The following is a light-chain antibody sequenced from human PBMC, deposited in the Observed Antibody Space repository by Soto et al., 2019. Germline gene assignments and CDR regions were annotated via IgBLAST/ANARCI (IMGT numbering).Light chain of an antibody. CDR3: AAWDDSLYVYV. V-gene: IGLV1-44*01. CDR2: YNS. J-gene: IGLJ1*01. CDR1: NSNIGSNT. Sequence: QSALTQPPSVSGTPGQRVTISCSGRNSNIGSNTVNWYRQLPGTAPRLLIYYNSERPSGVPDRFSGSKSGTSASLAISGLQSEDEADFYCAAWDDSLYVYVFGTGTKLTVL.